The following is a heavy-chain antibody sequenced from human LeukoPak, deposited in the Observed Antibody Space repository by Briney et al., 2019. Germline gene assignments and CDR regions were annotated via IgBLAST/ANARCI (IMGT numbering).Heavy chain of an antibody. Sequence: GGSLRLSCAASGFNFSDHYMSWVRQTPGRGLEWVTYISGSGATLHHADSVKGRSTISRDNAKNSLSLQMNSLRAEDTALYYCARALCGSSGYYDYWGQGILVTVSS. V-gene: IGHV3-11*01. D-gene: IGHD3-22*01. CDR1: GFNFSDHY. CDR3: ARALCGSSGYYDY. J-gene: IGHJ4*02. CDR2: ISGSGATL.